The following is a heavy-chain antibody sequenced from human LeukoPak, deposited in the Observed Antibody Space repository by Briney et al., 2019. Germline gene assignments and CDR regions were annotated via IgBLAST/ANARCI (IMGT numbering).Heavy chain of an antibody. CDR3: ARGKAADAFDI. Sequence: SETLSLTCTVSGVSISGSYWSWIRQLPGKGLEWIGYIYYSGSTNYNPSLKSRVTISVDTSKNQFSLKLSSVTAADTAVYYCARGKAADAFDIWGQGTMVTVSS. V-gene: IGHV4-59*01. D-gene: IGHD6-25*01. J-gene: IGHJ3*02. CDR1: GVSISGSY. CDR2: IYYSGST.